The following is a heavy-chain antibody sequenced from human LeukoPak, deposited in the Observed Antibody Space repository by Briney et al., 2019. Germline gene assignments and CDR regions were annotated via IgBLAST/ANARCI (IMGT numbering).Heavy chain of an antibody. CDR3: AKDLVQSSGAFDI. CDR2: ISWSSGTI. V-gene: IGHV3-9*01. CDR1: GFTFDDYA. Sequence: QPGRSLRLSCAASGFTFDDYAMHWVRQAPGKGLEWVSGISWSSGTIGYADSVKGRFTTSRDNAKSSLYLQMNSLRAEDTALYYCAKDLVQSSGAFDIWGQGTMVTVSS. J-gene: IGHJ3*02. D-gene: IGHD3-10*01.